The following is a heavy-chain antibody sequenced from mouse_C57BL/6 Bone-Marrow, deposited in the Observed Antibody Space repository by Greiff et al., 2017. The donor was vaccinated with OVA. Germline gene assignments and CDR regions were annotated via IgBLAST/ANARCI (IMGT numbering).Heavy chain of an antibody. CDR1: GYSITSGYY. V-gene: IGHV3-6*01. D-gene: IGHD2-1*01. CDR3: AREHYGNSWFAY. Sequence: EVQLQESGPGLVKPSQSLSLTCSVTGYSITSGYYWNWIRQFPGNNLEWMGYISYDGSNNYNPSLKNRISITRDTSKNQFFLKLNSVTTEDTATYYCAREHYGNSWFAYWGQGTLVTVSA. J-gene: IGHJ3*01. CDR2: ISYDGSN.